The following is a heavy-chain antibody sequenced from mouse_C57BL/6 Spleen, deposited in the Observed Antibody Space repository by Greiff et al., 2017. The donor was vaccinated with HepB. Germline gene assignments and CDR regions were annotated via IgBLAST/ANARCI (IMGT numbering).Heavy chain of an antibody. CDR2: IYPGGGYT. D-gene: IGHD2-4*01. CDR3: AREGLRYSFGY. CDR1: GYTFTNYW. V-gene: IGHV1-63*01. Sequence: QVQLKESGAELVRPGTSVKMSCKASGYTFTNYWIGWAKQRPGHGLEWIGDIYPGGGYTNYNEKFKGKATLTADKSSSTAYMQFSSLTSEDSAIYYCAREGLRYSFGYWGQGTTLTVSS. J-gene: IGHJ2*01.